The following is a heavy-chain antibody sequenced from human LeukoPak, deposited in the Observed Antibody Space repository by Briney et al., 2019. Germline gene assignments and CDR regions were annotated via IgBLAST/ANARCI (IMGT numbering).Heavy chain of an antibody. V-gene: IGHV4-31*03. CDR1: GGSISSGGYY. CDR3: RSSYYDSSGYYDDY. D-gene: IGHD3-22*01. CDR2: IYYSGST. Sequence: PSETLSLTCTVSGGSISSGGYYWSWIRQHPGKGLEWIGYIYYSGSTYYSPSLKSRVTISVDTSKNQSSLKLSSVTAADTAVYYCRSSYYDSSGYYDDYWGQGTLVTVSS. J-gene: IGHJ4*02.